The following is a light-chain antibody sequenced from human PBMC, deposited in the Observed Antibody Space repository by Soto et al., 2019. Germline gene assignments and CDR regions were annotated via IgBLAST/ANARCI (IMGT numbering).Light chain of an antibody. CDR1: SSNIGAGYD. CDR2: GNI. V-gene: IGLV1-40*01. Sequence: QSVLTQPPSVSGAPGQRVTLSCTGSSSNIGAGYDVHWYQNLPGTAPKLLIYGNINRPSGVPDRFSGSKSDTSASLAITGLQAEDEADYYCQSYDSSLSGWVFGGGTQLTVL. CDR3: QSYDSSLSGWV. J-gene: IGLJ3*02.